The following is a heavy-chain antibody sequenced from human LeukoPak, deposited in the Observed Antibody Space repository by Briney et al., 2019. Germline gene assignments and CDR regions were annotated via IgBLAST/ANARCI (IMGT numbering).Heavy chain of an antibody. CDR3: AKSNGYGLIDI. CDR1: GGSFSGYY. D-gene: IGHD3-10*01. J-gene: IGHJ3*02. V-gene: IGHV4-34*01. CDR2: INHSGST. Sequence: PSETLSLTCAVYGGSFSGYYWSWIRQPPGKGLEWIGEINHSGSTNYSPSLKSRVTISLDTSRNQFSLRLNSVTAADTAVYYCAKSNGYGLIDIWGQGTMVTVSS.